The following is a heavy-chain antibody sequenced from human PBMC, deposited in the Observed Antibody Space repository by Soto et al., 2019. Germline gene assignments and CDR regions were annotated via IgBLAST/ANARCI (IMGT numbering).Heavy chain of an antibody. CDR1: GFTFSSYW. CDR2: INSDGSST. V-gene: IGHV3-74*01. J-gene: IGHJ6*02. D-gene: IGHD6-19*01. CDR3: AALYSSGWPNYYYYYGMDV. Sequence: PGGSLRLSCAASGFTFSSYWMHWVRQAPGKGLVWVSRINSDGSSTSYADSVKGRFTISRDNAKNTLYLQMNSLRAEDTAVYYCAALYSSGWPNYYYYYGMDVWGQGTTVTVSS.